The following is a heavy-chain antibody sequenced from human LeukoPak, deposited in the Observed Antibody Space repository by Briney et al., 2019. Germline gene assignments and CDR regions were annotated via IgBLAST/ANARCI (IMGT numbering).Heavy chain of an antibody. J-gene: IGHJ5*02. CDR2: INHSGST. CDR1: GGSFSGYY. V-gene: IGHV4-34*01. CDR3: ARGRGPTTIAGAWFDP. Sequence: PSETLSLTCAVSGGSFSGYYWSWIRQPPGKGLEWIGEINHSGSTNYNPSLKSRVTISVDTSKNQFSLKLSSVTAADTAVYYCARGRGPTTIAGAWFDPWGQGTLVTVSS. D-gene: IGHD5-12*01.